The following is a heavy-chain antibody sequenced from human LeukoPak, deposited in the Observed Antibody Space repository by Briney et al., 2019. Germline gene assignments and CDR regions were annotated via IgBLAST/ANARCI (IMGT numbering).Heavy chain of an antibody. CDR2: INPNSGGT. J-gene: IGHJ4*02. D-gene: IGHD4-17*01. V-gene: IGHV1-2*06. Sequence: ASVKVSCKASGYTFTGYYMHWVRQAPGQGLEWMGRINPNSGGTNYAQKFQGRVTMTRDTSISTAYMELSSLRSEDTAVYYCASSGVHDYGDYGPVYYFDYWGQGTLVTVSS. CDR3: ASSGVHDYGDYGPVYYFDY. CDR1: GYTFTGYY.